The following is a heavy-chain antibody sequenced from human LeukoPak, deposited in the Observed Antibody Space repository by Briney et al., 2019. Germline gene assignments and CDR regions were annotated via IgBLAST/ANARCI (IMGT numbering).Heavy chain of an antibody. CDR1: GFTFSTYR. CDR3: ARAEWSNWYFDL. D-gene: IGHD3-3*01. Sequence: SGGSLRLSCAASGFTFSTYRMNWVRQAPGKGLEWVANIKQDGSEKYYVDSVKGRFTPSRDSAKNSLYLQMNSLRAEDTAVYYCARAEWSNWYFDLWGRGTLVTVSS. J-gene: IGHJ2*01. CDR2: IKQDGSEK. V-gene: IGHV3-7*03.